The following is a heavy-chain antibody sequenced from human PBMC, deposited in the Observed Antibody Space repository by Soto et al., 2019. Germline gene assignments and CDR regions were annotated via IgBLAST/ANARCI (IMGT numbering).Heavy chain of an antibody. D-gene: IGHD3-3*01. V-gene: IGHV4-34*01. CDR2: INHSGTT. J-gene: IGHJ5*02. CDR1: GGSFSSYQ. CDR3: ARGWRFDP. Sequence: SETLSLTCAVRGGSFSSYQWSWIRQTLGQGLEWIGEINHSGTTNYNPSLKSRLTMSVDTSKKEFSLKLTSVTAADTVVYYCARGWRFDPWGQGTLVTVSS.